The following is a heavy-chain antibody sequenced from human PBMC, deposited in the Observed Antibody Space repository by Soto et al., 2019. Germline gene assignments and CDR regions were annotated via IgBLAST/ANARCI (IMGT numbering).Heavy chain of an antibody. CDR1: GFTFSSYW. V-gene: IGHV3-74*01. CDR3: ATSYYDFWSGYSPLPGHYYYYGMDV. CDR2: INSDGSST. D-gene: IGHD3-3*01. Sequence: PGGSLRLSCAASGFTFSSYWMHWVRQAPGKGLVWVSRINSDGSSTSYADSVKGRFTISRDNAKNTLYLQMNSLRAEDTAVYYYATSYYDFWSGYSPLPGHYYYYGMDVWGQGTTVTVSS. J-gene: IGHJ6*02.